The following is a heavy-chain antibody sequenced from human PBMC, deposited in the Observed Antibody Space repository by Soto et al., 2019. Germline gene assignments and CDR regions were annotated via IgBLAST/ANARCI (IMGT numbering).Heavy chain of an antibody. V-gene: IGHV4-4*02. CDR1: DKSIRKDIW. Sequence: SETLSRTGVVSDKSIRKDIWWNWGRQPPGQGLEWSGEVHHTKGALCNPALRSLVTVSADLFNSKLFLEVHPLGAADTAVYYCARAGFWHLDSWGQGTPVTVSS. CDR2: VHHTKGA. J-gene: IGHJ4*02. CDR3: ARAGFWHLDS. D-gene: IGHD2-21*01.